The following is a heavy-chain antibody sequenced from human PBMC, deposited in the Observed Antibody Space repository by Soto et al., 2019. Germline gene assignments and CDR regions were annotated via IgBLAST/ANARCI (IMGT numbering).Heavy chain of an antibody. D-gene: IGHD2-15*01. CDR3: ARAWGYCSGGSCYSPLDYYYYGMDA. J-gene: IGHJ6*02. CDR1: GGTFSSYA. Sequence: SVKVSCKASGGTFSSYAISWVRQAPGQGLEWMGGIIPIFGTANYAQKFQGRVTITADESTSTAYMELSSLRSEDTAVYYCARAWGYCSGGSCYSPLDYYYYGMDAWGQGTTVTVSS. CDR2: IIPIFGTA. V-gene: IGHV1-69*13.